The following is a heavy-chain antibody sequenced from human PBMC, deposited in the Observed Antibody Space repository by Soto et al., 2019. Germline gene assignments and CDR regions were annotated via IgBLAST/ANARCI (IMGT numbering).Heavy chain of an antibody. CDR1: GFSLSSTGVA. V-gene: IGHV2-5*02. CDR2: IYWDDDE. Sequence: QITLKESGPTLLKPTQTLTLTCTFSGFSLSSTGVAVGWVRQPPGKALEWLALIYWDDDERYTPSLKNRLTVTKDTSKNQVVLTMTNMDPVDTATYFCAHRVLGDEHLNKFDPWVQGILVTVSS. J-gene: IGHJ5*02. CDR3: AHRVLGDEHLNKFDP. D-gene: IGHD1-26*01.